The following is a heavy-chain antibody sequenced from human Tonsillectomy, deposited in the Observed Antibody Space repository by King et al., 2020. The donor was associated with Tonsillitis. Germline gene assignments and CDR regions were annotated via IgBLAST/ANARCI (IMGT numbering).Heavy chain of an antibody. J-gene: IGHJ3*02. Sequence: VQLVESGGGVVQPGRSLRLSCAASGFTFSNYAMHWVRQAPGKGLDWVTVISYDGSDKYYVNYVRGLFTISRDNSKNTLYLQMNSLRAEDTDVYYCARNRLVADDAFDIWCQDTIVTVSS. CDR2: ISYDGSDK. CDR1: GFTFSNYA. D-gene: IGHD2-15*01. CDR3: ARNRLVADDAFDI. V-gene: IGHV3-30*04.